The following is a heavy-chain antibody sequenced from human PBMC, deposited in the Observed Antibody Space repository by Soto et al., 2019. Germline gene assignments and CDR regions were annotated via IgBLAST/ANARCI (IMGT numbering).Heavy chain of an antibody. CDR1: GASLSDNY. Sequence: SETLSLTCAVYGASLSDNYCNWLRQPPGKGLEWIGEINHSGNTNYNPSLRSRVTISIDTSKNQLSLNLRSVSAADPAVYYCARGSGECEASGQGTPVSVSS. J-gene: IGHJ5*02. D-gene: IGHD2-21*01. CDR2: INHSGNT. CDR3: ARGSGECEA. V-gene: IGHV4-34*01.